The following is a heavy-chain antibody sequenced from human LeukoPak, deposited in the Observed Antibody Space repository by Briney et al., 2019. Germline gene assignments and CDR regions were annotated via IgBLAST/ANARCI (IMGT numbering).Heavy chain of an antibody. D-gene: IGHD2-2*01. CDR3: ATPGPAPINNWFET. J-gene: IGHJ5*02. CDR2: FYPGDGAT. Sequence: ASVTLSCKVSGHTLTELSRHWVRQAPGKGLEWMGGFYPGDGATDYAQNFKRRVTLPETTSIDSAYKVLYVMTSEDAAVYYCATPGPAPINNWFETWGRGILVTVSS. CDR1: GHTLTELS. V-gene: IGHV1-24*01.